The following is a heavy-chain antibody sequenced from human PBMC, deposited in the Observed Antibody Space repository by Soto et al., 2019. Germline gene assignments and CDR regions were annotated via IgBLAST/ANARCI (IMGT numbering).Heavy chain of an antibody. CDR3: ARVGAPIAAAGSGFDY. J-gene: IGHJ4*02. D-gene: IGHD6-13*01. CDR2: INHSGST. V-gene: IGHV4-34*01. CDR1: GGSFSGYY. Sequence: SETLSLTCAVYGGSFSGYYWSWIRQPPGKGLEWIGEINHSGSTNYNPSLKSRVTISVDTSKNQFSLKLSSVTAADTAVYYCARVGAPIAAAGSGFDYWGQGTLVTVSS.